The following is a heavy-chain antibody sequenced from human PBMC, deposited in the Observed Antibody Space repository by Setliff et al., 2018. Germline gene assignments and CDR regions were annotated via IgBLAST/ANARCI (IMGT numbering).Heavy chain of an antibody. CDR1: GVPISSYY. CDR3: ARLSWNGLRYFGLDV. Sequence: SETLSLTCNVSGVPISSYYWSWIRQAPGKGLESLGYIQNSGGINYNPSLKSRVTISVDTSTNQFSLKLTSVTAADTAVYYCARLSWNGLRYFGLDVWGQGTTVTVSS. CDR2: IQNSGGI. V-gene: IGHV4-59*01. J-gene: IGHJ6*02. D-gene: IGHD3-3*01.